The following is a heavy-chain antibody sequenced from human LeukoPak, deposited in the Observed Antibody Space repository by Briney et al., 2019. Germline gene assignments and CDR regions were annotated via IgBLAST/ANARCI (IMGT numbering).Heavy chain of an antibody. V-gene: IGHV4-39*01. Sequence: SETLSLTCTVSGGSISSSSYYWGWIRQPPGKGLEWIGSIYYSGSTYYNPSLKSRVTISVDTSKNQFSLKLSSVTAADTAVYYCASFRWFGESSFDYWGQGTLVTVSS. J-gene: IGHJ4*02. CDR2: IYYSGST. D-gene: IGHD3-10*01. CDR3: ASFRWFGESSFDY. CDR1: GGSISSSSYY.